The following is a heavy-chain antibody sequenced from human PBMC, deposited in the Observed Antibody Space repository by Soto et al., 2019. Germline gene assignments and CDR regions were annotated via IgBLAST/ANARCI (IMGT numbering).Heavy chain of an antibody. CDR1: GHNFTTFW. Sequence: GESLKISCNGSGHNFTTFWIGWVRQMPGKGLEWMGIIYPGDSETKYSPDFEGQVTISADRSTNTAYLQWRSLRASDTAMYYCARLGFPGAIYFDSWGLGTLVTVSS. V-gene: IGHV5-51*01. CDR2: IYPGDSET. J-gene: IGHJ4*02. CDR3: ARLGFPGAIYFDS.